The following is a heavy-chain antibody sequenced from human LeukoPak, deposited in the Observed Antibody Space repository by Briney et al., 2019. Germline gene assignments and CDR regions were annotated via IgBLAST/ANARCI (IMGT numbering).Heavy chain of an antibody. CDR1: GFTFSSYG. V-gene: IGHV3-30*02. Sequence: GGSLRLSCAASGFTFSSYGMHWVRQAPGKGLEWMTFIWYDGNNRYYTDSVKGRFTISRDNSKNTLYLQMHSLRAEDTAVYYCARGPNYDILTGWRKTHNAFDIWGQGTMVTVSS. CDR2: IWYDGNNR. D-gene: IGHD3-9*01. CDR3: ARGPNYDILTGWRKTHNAFDI. J-gene: IGHJ3*02.